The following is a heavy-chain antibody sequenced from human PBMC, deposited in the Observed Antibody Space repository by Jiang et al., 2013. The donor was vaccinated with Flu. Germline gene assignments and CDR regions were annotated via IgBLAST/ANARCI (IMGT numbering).Heavy chain of an antibody. CDR2: IYYSGST. Sequence: GPGLVKPSETLSLTCTVSGGSISSYYWSWIRQPPGKGLEWIGYIYYSGSTNYNPSLKSRVTISVDTSKNQFSLKLSSVTAADTAVYYCARDRAPYGMDVWGQGDHGHRLL. J-gene: IGHJ6*02. CDR1: GGSISSYY. V-gene: IGHV4-59*13. CDR3: ARDRAPYGMDV.